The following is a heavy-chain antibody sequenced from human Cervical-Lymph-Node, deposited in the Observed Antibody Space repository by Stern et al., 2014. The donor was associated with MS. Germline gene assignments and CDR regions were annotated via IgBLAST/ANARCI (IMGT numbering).Heavy chain of an antibody. J-gene: IGHJ6*02. D-gene: IGHD2-15*01. CDR2: MSYDGSNK. CDR1: GFTLSYYG. CDR3: AKDVVRSDRPYYYYYGMDV. V-gene: IGHV3-30*18. Sequence: VQLVESGGGVVQPGKSLRLSCAASGFTLSYYGMHWVRQVPGKGLEWVAVMSYDGSNKYYADSVKGRFTIARDNSKTTLYLQMNSLRPDDTAVYYCAKDVVRSDRPYYYYYGMDVWGQGTTVTVSS.